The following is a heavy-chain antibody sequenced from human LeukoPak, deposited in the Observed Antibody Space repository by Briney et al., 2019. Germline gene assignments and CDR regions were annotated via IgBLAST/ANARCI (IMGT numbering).Heavy chain of an antibody. CDR1: GYTFTSYG. V-gene: IGHV1-18*01. D-gene: IGHD6-19*01. Sequence: ASVKVSCKSSGYTFTSYGISWVRQAPGQGLEWMGWISTYNGDTNYAEKLQGRVTMTADTSTSTAYMELRSLRPDDTAVYYCARQRGSGWQDYWGQGTLVTVSS. CDR2: ISTYNGDT. J-gene: IGHJ4*02. CDR3: ARQRGSGWQDY.